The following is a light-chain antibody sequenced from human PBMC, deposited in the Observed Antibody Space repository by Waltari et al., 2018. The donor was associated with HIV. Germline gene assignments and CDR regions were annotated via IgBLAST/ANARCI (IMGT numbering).Light chain of an antibody. J-gene: IGLJ2*01. Sequence: QSMVTQPPSASGTPGQGVTISCSGTSSNIGLHPVYWYQHVPGTAPKLLIYSNNQRPSGVPDRFSGSKSGTSASLAISGLQSEDEADYYCAVWDRGLTGLVFGGGTKLTVL. CDR2: SNN. V-gene: IGLV1-44*01. CDR3: AVWDRGLTGLV. CDR1: SSNIGLHP.